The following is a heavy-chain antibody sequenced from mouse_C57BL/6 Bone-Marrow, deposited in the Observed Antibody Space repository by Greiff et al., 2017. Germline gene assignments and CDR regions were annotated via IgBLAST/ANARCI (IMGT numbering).Heavy chain of an antibody. Sequence: QVQLQQSGPGLVQPSQSLSITCTVSGFSLTSYGVHWVRQSPGKGLEWLGVLWSGGSTDYNAAFISRLSISKDNSKSQVFFKMNSLQADYTAIYYCARGDSSGSWFAYWGQGTLVTVSA. J-gene: IGHJ3*01. CDR2: LWSGGST. V-gene: IGHV2-2*01. D-gene: IGHD3-2*02. CDR1: GFSLTSYG. CDR3: ARGDSSGSWFAY.